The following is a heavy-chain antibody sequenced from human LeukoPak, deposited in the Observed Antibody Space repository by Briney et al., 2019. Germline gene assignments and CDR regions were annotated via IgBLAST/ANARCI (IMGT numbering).Heavy chain of an antibody. D-gene: IGHD6-13*01. J-gene: IGHJ4*02. Sequence: AASVKVSCKASGYTFTSYGISWVRQAPGQGLEWMGWISAYNGNTNYAQKLQGRVTMTTDTSTSTAYMELRSLRSDDTAVYYCARDVGYSSSWYRDFDYWGQGTLVTVSS. V-gene: IGHV1-18*01. CDR1: GYTFTSYG. CDR2: ISAYNGNT. CDR3: ARDVGYSSSWYRDFDY.